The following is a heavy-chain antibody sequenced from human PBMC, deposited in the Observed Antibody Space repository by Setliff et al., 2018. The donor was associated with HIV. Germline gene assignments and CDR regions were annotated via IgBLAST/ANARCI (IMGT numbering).Heavy chain of an antibody. Sequence: SETLSLTCAVYGGSFSGYCWSWIRQPPGKGLEWIGEIQHSGRINYKPSLKSRVTISVDTSKNQFSLRLSSVAAGDTAVYYCARSIVPVASGYYYFEYWGQGTLVTAPQ. J-gene: IGHJ4*02. CDR3: ARSIVPVASGYYYFEY. CDR1: GGSFSGYC. V-gene: IGHV4-34*01. D-gene: IGHD3-3*01. CDR2: IQHSGRI.